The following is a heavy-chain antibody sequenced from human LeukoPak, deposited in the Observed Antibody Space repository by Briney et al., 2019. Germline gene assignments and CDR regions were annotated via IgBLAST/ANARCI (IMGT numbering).Heavy chain of an antibody. D-gene: IGHD3-3*01. J-gene: IGHJ6*03. V-gene: IGHV3-23*01. CDR1: GFTFSSYA. Sequence: GGSLRLSCAASGFTFSSYAMSWVRQAPGKGLEWVSAISGSGGSTYYADSVKGRFTISRDNAKNSLYLQMNSLRAEDTAVYYCARDNGGYDFWSGYYYYMDVWGKGTTVTVSS. CDR3: ARDNGGYDFWSGYYYYMDV. CDR2: ISGSGGST.